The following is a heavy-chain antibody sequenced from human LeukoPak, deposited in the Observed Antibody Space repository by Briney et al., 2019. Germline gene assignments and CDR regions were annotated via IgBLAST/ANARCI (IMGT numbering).Heavy chain of an antibody. J-gene: IGHJ4*02. CDR2: ISYDGSNK. CDR3: AKEDGDYAHLYYFDY. CDR1: GFTFSSYG. V-gene: IGHV3-30*18. D-gene: IGHD4-17*01. Sequence: GGSLRLSSAASGFTFSSYGMHWVRQAPGKGLEWVAVISYDGSNKYYADSVKGRFTISRDNSKNTLYLQMNSLRAEDTAVYYCAKEDGDYAHLYYFDYWGQGTLVTVSS.